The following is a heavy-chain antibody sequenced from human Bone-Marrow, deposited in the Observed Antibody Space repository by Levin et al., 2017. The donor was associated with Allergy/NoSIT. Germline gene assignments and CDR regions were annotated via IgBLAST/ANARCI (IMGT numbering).Heavy chain of an antibody. CDR2: VYQSGTT. J-gene: IGHJ3*01. CDR1: GGSVNTGGYS. CDR3: ARDSFGNYVDDGYSV. Sequence: PSETLSLTCTISGGSVNTGGYSWTWIRHPPGKGLEWIGYVYQSGTTYYNPSVEGRVTISVDTSKNQFSLRLNSVTAADTAMYYCARDSFGNYVDDGYSVWCPGTLVTVSS. V-gene: IGHV4-30-2*01. D-gene: IGHD4-11*01.